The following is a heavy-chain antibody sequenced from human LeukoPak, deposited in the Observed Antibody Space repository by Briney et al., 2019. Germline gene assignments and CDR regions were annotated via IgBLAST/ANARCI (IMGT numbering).Heavy chain of an antibody. D-gene: IGHD1-7*01. Sequence: ASVKVSCKXSGYTFTGYYMHWVRQAPGQGLEWMGWINPNSGGTNYAQKFQGRVTMTRDTSISTAYMELSRLRSDDTAVYYCAREDPGTTWFDPWGQGTLVTVSS. CDR1: GYTFTGYY. J-gene: IGHJ5*02. CDR2: INPNSGGT. V-gene: IGHV1-2*02. CDR3: AREDPGTTWFDP.